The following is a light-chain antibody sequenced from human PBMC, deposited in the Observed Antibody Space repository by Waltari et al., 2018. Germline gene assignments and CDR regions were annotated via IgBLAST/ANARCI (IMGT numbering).Light chain of an antibody. V-gene: IGKV4-1*01. CDR3: QQYYSSPFT. CDR1: QSIFYTCNNKKY. CDR2: WAS. J-gene: IGKJ4*01. Sequence: DIVMTQSPDTLSVGERATINCKSSQSIFYTCNNKKYLAWYQQKTGQPTKLLIYWASTRESGVPDRFSGSGSGTEFTLTISSLQAEDVAVYYCQQYYSSPFTFGGGTKVEIK.